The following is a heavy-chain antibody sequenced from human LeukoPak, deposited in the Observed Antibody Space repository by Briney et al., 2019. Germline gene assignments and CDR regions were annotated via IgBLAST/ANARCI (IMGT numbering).Heavy chain of an antibody. CDR2: ISSGSTTI. V-gene: IGHV3-48*01. J-gene: IGHJ4*02. CDR3: ARDVEQWLVRVYYFDY. Sequence: PGGSLRLSCATSGFTLGSYSMNWVRQAPGKGLEWISYISSGSTTIYYADSVKGRFTISRDNAKNSVYLQMNSLRAEDTAVYYCARDVEQWLVRVYYFDYWGQGTLVTVSS. CDR1: GFTLGSYS. D-gene: IGHD6-19*01.